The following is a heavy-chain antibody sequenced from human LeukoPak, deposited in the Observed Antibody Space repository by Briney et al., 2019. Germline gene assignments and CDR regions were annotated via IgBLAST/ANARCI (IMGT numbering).Heavy chain of an antibody. Sequence: QTGGSLRLSCVASGFIFSDYGIQWVRQAPGKGLEWVAVIAYDGNNTYYGDSVRGRFTISRDNSKKMVYLEMNSLRVEDTAVYYCAKTGMLRRVGYLDVWGKGTAVTVSS. CDR2: IAYDGNNT. D-gene: IGHD1-1*01. CDR1: GFIFSDYG. J-gene: IGHJ6*04. CDR3: AKTGMLRRVGYLDV. V-gene: IGHV3-30*18.